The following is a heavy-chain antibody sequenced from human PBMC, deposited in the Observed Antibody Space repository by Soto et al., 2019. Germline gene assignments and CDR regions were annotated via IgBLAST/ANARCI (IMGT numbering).Heavy chain of an antibody. CDR1: GGSISSYY. CDR3: ASSSTRVSYGMDV. CDR2: IYYSGST. J-gene: IGHJ6*02. V-gene: IGHV4-59*01. D-gene: IGHD2-2*01. Sequence: SETLSLTCTVSGGSISSYYWSWIRQPPGKGLEWIGYIYYSGSTNYNPSLKSRVTISVDTSKNQFSLKLSSVTAADTAVYYCASSSTRVSYGMDVWGQGTTVTVSS.